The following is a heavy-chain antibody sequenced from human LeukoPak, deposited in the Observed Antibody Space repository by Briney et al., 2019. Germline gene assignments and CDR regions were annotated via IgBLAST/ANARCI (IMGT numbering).Heavy chain of an antibody. CDR2: INSDGSST. J-gene: IGHJ4*02. CDR3: ARLYGGYGDYYFDY. D-gene: IGHD4-17*01. Sequence: PGGSLRLSCAASGFTVSDNYMSRVRQAPGKGLVWVSLINSDGSSTSYADSVKGRFTISRDNAKNTLYLQMNSLRAEDTAVYYCARLYGGYGDYYFDYWGQGTLVTASS. CDR1: GFTVSDNY. V-gene: IGHV3-74*01.